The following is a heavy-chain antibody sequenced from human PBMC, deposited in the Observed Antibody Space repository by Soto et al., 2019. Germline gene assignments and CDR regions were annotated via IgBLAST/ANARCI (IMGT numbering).Heavy chain of an antibody. V-gene: IGHV4-39*07. CDR3: ARRYGGHFDY. D-gene: IGHD4-17*01. CDR1: GGSISSSSYY. J-gene: IGHJ4*02. CDR2: IYYSGNT. Sequence: SETLSLTCTVSGGSISSSSYYWGWIRQPPGKGLEWIGSIYYSGNTNYNPSLKSRVTISVDTSKNQFSLKLSSVTAADTAVYYCARRYGGHFDYWGQGTLVTVSS.